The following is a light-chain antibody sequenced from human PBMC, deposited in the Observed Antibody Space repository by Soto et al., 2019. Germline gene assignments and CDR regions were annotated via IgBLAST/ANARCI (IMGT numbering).Light chain of an antibody. CDR2: GAS. J-gene: IGKJ2*01. Sequence: EIVLTQSPGTLSLSPGERATLSCRASQSVDSTNSAWYQQRPGQAPRLLIYGASSRATGIPDRFSGSASGTDFTVTINRLEPEDFAIYYCQHYGSSRTFGQGTKLEIK. V-gene: IGKV3-20*01. CDR3: QHYGSSRT. CDR1: QSVDSTN.